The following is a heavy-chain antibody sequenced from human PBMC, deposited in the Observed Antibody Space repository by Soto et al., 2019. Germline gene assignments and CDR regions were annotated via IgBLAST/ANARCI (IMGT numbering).Heavy chain of an antibody. CDR3: ATVQGSGSYYDPYGMDV. V-gene: IGHV1-24*01. J-gene: IGHJ6*02. Sequence: ASVKVSCKXSGYTLTELPIHWVRQRTGKGLEWMGRFDPRDGETIYAQKFQGRVILTEDTTTDTAYMELSRLKSEDTAVYYCATVQGSGSYYDPYGMDVWGQGTTVTVS. CDR2: FDPRDGET. CDR1: GYTLTELP. D-gene: IGHD3-10*01.